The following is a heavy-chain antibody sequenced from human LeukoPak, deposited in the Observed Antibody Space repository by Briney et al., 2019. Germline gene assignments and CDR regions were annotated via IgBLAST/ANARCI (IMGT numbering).Heavy chain of an antibody. Sequence: GGSLRLSCAASGFTFSTYAMSRVRQAPGKGLEWVSGISGNGGSTYYAASVKGRFTISRDKSKNTLYLQMNSLRAEDTAVYYCAKDPRVVPAAPHFDYWGQGTLVTVSS. CDR2: ISGNGGST. CDR1: GFTFSTYA. CDR3: AKDPRVVPAAPHFDY. V-gene: IGHV3-23*01. D-gene: IGHD2-2*01. J-gene: IGHJ4*02.